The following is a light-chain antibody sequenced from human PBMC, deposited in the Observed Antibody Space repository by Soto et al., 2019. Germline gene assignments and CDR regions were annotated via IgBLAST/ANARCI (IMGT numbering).Light chain of an antibody. V-gene: IGKV1-39*01. CDR2: DAS. CDR1: QSINTY. J-gene: IGKJ2*01. Sequence: DIQMTQSPSSLSASVGDRVTITCRAGQSINTYLNWYQQKPGKAPKLLIYDASTLRSGVPSRFSGSGSGTDFTLTISSLQPEDFATYICQQSDNTPYTFGQGTKVQIK. CDR3: QQSDNTPYT.